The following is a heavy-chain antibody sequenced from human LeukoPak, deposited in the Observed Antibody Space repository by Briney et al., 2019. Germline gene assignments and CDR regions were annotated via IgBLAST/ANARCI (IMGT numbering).Heavy chain of an antibody. Sequence: GGSLRLSCAASGFTFSGSAMHWVRQASGKGLEWVGRIRSKTNSYATAYAASVKGRFTISRDDSKNTAYPQMNSLKTEDTALYFCTKKGDSSDYPLDYWGQGTLVTVSS. J-gene: IGHJ4*02. V-gene: IGHV3-73*01. CDR2: IRSKTNSYAT. CDR3: TKKGDSSDYPLDY. CDR1: GFTFSGSA. D-gene: IGHD3-22*01.